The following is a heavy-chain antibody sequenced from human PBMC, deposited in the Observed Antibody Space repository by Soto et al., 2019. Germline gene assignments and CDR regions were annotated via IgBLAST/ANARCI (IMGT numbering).Heavy chain of an antibody. V-gene: IGHV3-11*01. CDR1: GFTFSDYH. Sequence: PVGSLRLSCATSGFTFSDYHMSWIRQAPGKGMEWVSHISGGGSTIYYADSVKGRFTVSRDAINSLYLDMSRLRAEATAVYYCARYDHVSKCPGCWFDPWGQGTLGTGSS. J-gene: IGHJ5*02. D-gene: IGHD4-4*01. CDR2: ISGGGSTI. CDR3: ARYDHVSKCPGCWFDP.